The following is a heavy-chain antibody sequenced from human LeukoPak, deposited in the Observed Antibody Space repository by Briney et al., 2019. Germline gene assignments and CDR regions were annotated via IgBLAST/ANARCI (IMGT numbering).Heavy chain of an antibody. CDR3: ARGRRLQQLAYFDY. V-gene: IGHV1-69*06. J-gene: IGHJ4*02. Sequence: SVKVSCKASGGTFSSYAISWVRQAPGQGLEWMGGIIPIFGTANYAQKFQGRVTITADKSTSTAYMELSSLRSEDTAVYYCARGRRLQQLAYFDYWGQGTLVTVSS. CDR2: IIPIFGTA. CDR1: GGTFSSYA. D-gene: IGHD6-13*01.